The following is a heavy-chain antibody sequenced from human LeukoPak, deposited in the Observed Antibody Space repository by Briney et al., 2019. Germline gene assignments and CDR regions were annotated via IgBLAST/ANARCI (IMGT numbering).Heavy chain of an antibody. Sequence: GSLRLSCAASGFTFSDYYMSWIRQAPGKGLEWIGSIYYSGSTYYNPSLKSRVTISVDTSKNQFSLKLSSVTAADTAVYYCARESAGDYDNWGQGTLVTVSS. V-gene: IGHV4-38-2*02. J-gene: IGHJ4*02. CDR1: GFTFSDYY. D-gene: IGHD4-17*01. CDR2: IYYSGST. CDR3: ARESAGDYDN.